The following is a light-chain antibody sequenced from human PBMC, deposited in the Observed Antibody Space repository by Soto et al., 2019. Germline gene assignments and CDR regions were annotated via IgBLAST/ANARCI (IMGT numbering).Light chain of an antibody. V-gene: IGKV3-20*01. CDR1: ESVSSY. CDR3: QQFRT. J-gene: IGKJ1*01. Sequence: EIVLTQSPVTLSLSPGERATLSCRASESVSSYLAWYQQKPGQAPRLLIYGASSRATGIPDRFSGSGSGTDFTLTISRLEPEDFAVYYCQQFRTFGQGTKVGIK. CDR2: GAS.